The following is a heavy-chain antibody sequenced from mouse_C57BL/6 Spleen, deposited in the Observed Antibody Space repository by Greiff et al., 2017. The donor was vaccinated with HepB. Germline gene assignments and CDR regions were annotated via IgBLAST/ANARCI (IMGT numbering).Heavy chain of an antibody. J-gene: IGHJ4*01. V-gene: IGHV1-81*01. CDR2: IYPRSGNT. CDR3: AKSKTYAKRYAMDY. Sequence: QVQLKESGAELARPGASVKLSCKASGYTFTSYGISWVKQRTGQGLEWIGEIYPRSGNTYYNEKFKGKATLTADKSSSTAYMELRSLTSEDSAVYFWAKSKTYAKRYAMDYWGKGTSATVSS. D-gene: IGHD6-5*01. CDR1: GYTFTSYG.